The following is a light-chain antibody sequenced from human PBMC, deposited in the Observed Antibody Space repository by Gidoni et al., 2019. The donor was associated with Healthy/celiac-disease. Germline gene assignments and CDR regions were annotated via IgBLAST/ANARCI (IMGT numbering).Light chain of an antibody. CDR1: QRVSSY. Sequence: EIVLPQSPATLFLSPGERATLSCRASQRVSSYLAWYQQKPGQAPSLLIYDASNRSTGIPARFSGSCSGTDFTLTIISLEPEDFAVYYCQQRSNWPPSLTFGGGTKVEIK. CDR2: DAS. J-gene: IGKJ4*01. CDR3: QQRSNWPPSLT. V-gene: IGKV3-11*01.